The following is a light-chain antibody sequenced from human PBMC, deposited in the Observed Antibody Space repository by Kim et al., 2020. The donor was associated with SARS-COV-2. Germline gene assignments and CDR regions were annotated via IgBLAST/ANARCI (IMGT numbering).Light chain of an antibody. V-gene: IGKV3-20*01. CDR1: QSVSSDY. J-gene: IGKJ2*01. CDR3: QQYGSSPLMYT. Sequence: PGERATLSCRASQSVSSDYLAWYQQRPGQAPRLLIYGASSRATGIPDRFSGSGSGTDFTLTINRLEPEDFAVYYCQQYGSSPLMYTFGQGTKLEI. CDR2: GAS.